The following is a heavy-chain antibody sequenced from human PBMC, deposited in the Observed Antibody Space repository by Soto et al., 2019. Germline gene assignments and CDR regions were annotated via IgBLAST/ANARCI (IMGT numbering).Heavy chain of an antibody. CDR2: IWYDGSNK. CDR1: GFTFSSYG. Sequence: QVQLVESGGGVVQPGRSLRLSCAASGFTFSSYGMHWVRQAPGKGLEWVAVIWYDGSNKYYADSVKGRFTISRDNSKNTLYLQMNSLRAEDTAVYYCARDLRRRDGYNSNWFDPWGQGTLVTVSS. D-gene: IGHD5-12*01. V-gene: IGHV3-33*01. CDR3: ARDLRRRDGYNSNWFDP. J-gene: IGHJ5*02.